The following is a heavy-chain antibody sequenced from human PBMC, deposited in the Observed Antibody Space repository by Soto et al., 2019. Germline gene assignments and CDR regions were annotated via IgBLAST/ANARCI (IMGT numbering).Heavy chain of an antibody. CDR2: IYWNDDK. CDR1: GFSHSTSGVG. Sequence: GPTPVNPTQTLTLTCTFSGFSHSTSGVGVGWFRRPPGKALEWLALIYWNDDKRYSPSLKSRLTITKDTSKNQVVLTMTNMDPVDTATYCCAHSKPYPCRHWGQGTLVTVSS. CDR3: AHSKPYPCRH. V-gene: IGHV2-5*01. J-gene: IGHJ4*02.